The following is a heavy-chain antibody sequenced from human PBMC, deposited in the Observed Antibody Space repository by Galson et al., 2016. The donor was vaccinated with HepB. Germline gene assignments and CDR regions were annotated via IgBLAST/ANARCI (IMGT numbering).Heavy chain of an antibody. CDR2: ISYDGKKK. V-gene: IGHV3-30*04. CDR3: AREVGYSYVVTINWFDP. J-gene: IGHJ5*02. Sequence: SLRLSCAASGFTLNIYTMYWVRQAPGKGLEWVAVISYDGKKKYIADSLKGRFTISRDNSKNTVYLQMNSLRAEDTAVYYCAREVGYSYVVTINWFDPWGQGTLVTVSS. D-gene: IGHD5-18*01. CDR1: GFTLNIYT.